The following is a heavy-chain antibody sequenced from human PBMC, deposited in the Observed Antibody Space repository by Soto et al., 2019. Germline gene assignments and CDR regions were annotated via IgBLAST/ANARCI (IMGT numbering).Heavy chain of an antibody. V-gene: IGHV3-33*01. J-gene: IGHJ4*02. CDR3: ARGPSWVGATMRPDYFDY. Sequence: GGSLRLSCAASGFTFSSYGMHWVRQAPGKGLEWVAVIWYDGSNKYYADSVKGRFTISRDNSKNTLYLQMNSLRAEDTAVYYCARGPSWVGATMRPDYFDYWGQGTLVTVSS. CDR1: GFTFSSYG. D-gene: IGHD1-26*01. CDR2: IWYDGSNK.